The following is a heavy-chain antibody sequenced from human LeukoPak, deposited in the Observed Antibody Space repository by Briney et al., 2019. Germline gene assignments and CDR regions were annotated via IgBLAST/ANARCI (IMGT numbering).Heavy chain of an antibody. CDR1: GYTFTSYY. D-gene: IGHD1-1*01. V-gene: IGHV1-46*01. CDR3: AGDQLSTTSFFDY. Sequence: ASVKVSCKASGYTFTSYYMHWVRQAPGQGLEWMGIINPSGGSTSYAQKFQGRVTMTRDMSASTVYMELSSLRSEDTAVYYCAGDQLSTTSFFDYWGQGTLVTVSS. J-gene: IGHJ4*02. CDR2: INPSGGST.